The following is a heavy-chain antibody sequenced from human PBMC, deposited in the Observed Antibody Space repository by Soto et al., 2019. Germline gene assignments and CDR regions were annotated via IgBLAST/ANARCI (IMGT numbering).Heavy chain of an antibody. CDR1: GYTFTSYD. J-gene: IGHJ4*02. CDR3: ARDPPPPDY. Sequence: QVQLVQSGAEVKKPGASVKVSCKASGYTFTSYDINWVRQATGQGLEWMGWMNPNSANTGYAQKLQGRVTMTTDTSTSTAYMELRSLRSDDTAVYYCARDPPPPDYWGQGTLVTVSS. CDR2: MNPNSANT. V-gene: IGHV1-8*01.